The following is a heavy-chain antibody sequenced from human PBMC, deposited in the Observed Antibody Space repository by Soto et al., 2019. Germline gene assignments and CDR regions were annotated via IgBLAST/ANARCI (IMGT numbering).Heavy chain of an antibody. CDR3: AKSSLRYFDWSHDY. V-gene: IGHV3-23*01. CDR2: ISGSGGST. D-gene: IGHD3-9*01. J-gene: IGHJ4*02. Sequence: GGSLRLSCAASGFTFSGYAMSWVRQAPGKGLEWVSAISGSGGSTYYADSVKGRFTISRDNSKNTLYLQMNSLRAEDTAVYYCAKSSLRYFDWSHDYWGQGTLVTVSS. CDR1: GFTFSGYA.